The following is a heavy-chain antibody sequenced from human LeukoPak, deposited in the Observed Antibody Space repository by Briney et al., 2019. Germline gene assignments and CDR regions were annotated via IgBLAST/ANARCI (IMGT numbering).Heavy chain of an antibody. D-gene: IGHD4-17*01. J-gene: IGHJ3*02. CDR3: AKALYYGDSSSGI. V-gene: IGHV3-30*02. CDR1: GFTFSSYG. CDR2: IRYDGSNK. Sequence: GGSLRLSCAASGFTFSSYGMHWVRQAPGKGLEWVAFIRYDGSNKYYADSVKGRFTISRDNSKNTLYLQMNSLGAEDTAVYYCAKALYYGDSSSGIWGQGTMVTVSS.